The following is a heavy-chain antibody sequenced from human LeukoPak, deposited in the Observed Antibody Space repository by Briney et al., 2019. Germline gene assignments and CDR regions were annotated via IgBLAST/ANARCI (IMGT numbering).Heavy chain of an antibody. V-gene: IGHV4-34*01. CDR3: ARERIVSDYNWFDP. J-gene: IGHJ5*02. D-gene: IGHD2-15*01. Sequence: SETLSLTCAVHGASFAGYSWSWIRQSPGKGLEWIGEVNRVGYTIYNPSLKSRVNISIDTSTTQFSLRLSSVTVADTAVYFCARERIVSDYNWFDPWGQGTLVTVSS. CDR2: VNRVGYT. CDR1: GASFAGYS.